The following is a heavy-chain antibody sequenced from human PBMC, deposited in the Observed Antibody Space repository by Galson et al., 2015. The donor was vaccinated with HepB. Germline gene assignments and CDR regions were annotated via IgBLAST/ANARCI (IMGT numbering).Heavy chain of an antibody. D-gene: IGHD5-24*01. CDR3: ARDQMKRWLQLDSDYGMDV. Sequence: SLRLSCAASGFTFSSYWMSWVRQAPGKGLEWVANIKQDGSEKYYVDSVKGRFTISRDNAKNSLYLQMNSLRAEDTAVYYCARDQMKRWLQLDSDYGMDVWGQGTTVTASS. V-gene: IGHV3-7*01. CDR1: GFTFSSYW. J-gene: IGHJ6*02. CDR2: IKQDGSEK.